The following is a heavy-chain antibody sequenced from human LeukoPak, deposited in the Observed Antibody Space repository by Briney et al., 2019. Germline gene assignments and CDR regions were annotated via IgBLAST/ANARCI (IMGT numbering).Heavy chain of an antibody. CDR2: INPNSGGT. J-gene: IGHJ3*02. CDR1: GYTFTGYY. D-gene: IGHD2-15*01. Sequence: ASVKVSCKASGYTFTGYYMHWVRQAPGRGLEWMGWINPNSGGTNYAQKFQGRVTMTRDTSISTAYMELSRLRSDDTAVYYCARVDPEYCSGGSCYHDAFDIWGQGTMVTVSS. V-gene: IGHV1-2*02. CDR3: ARVDPEYCSGGSCYHDAFDI.